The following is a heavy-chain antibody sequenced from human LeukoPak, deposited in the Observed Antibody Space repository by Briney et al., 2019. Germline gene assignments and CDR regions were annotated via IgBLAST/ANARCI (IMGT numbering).Heavy chain of an antibody. J-gene: IGHJ4*02. CDR3: ARSIGTFDY. D-gene: IGHD6-6*01. CDR2: IYYSGST. V-gene: IGHV4-59*01. Sequence: SETLSLTCTVSGGSISSYYRSWIRQPPGKGLEWIGYIYYSGSTNYNPSLKSRVTISVDTSKNQFSLKLSSVTAADTAVYYCARSIGTFDYWGQGTLVTVSS. CDR1: GGSISSYY.